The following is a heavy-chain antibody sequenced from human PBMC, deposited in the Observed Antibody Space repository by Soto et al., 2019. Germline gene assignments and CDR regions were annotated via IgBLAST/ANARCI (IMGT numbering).Heavy chain of an antibody. V-gene: IGHV1-69*12. CDR1: GGTFSSYA. D-gene: IGHD2-2*01. J-gene: IGHJ6*02. CDR2: IIPIFGTA. CDR3: ARHVPAAGYYYGMDV. Sequence: QVQLVQSGAEVKKPGSSVKVSCKASGGTFSSYAISWVRQAPGQGLEWMGGIIPIFGTANYAQKFQGRVPITAAESPSTADMEPSSLRSEDTAVYYCARHVPAAGYYYGMDVWGQGTTVTVSS.